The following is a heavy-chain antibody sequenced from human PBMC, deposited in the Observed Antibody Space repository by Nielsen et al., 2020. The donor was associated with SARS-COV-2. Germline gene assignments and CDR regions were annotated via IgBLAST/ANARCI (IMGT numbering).Heavy chain of an antibody. Sequence: GESLKISCAASGFTFSGSAMHWVCQASGKGLEWVGRTRSKAETYATSYAASVKGRFTISRDDSKNTAYLQMNSLKTEDTAVYYCTRQLLVGATPPDYWGQGTLVTVSS. CDR3: TRQLLVGATPPDY. CDR2: TRSKAETYAT. CDR1: GFTFSGSA. D-gene: IGHD1-26*01. J-gene: IGHJ4*02. V-gene: IGHV3-73*01.